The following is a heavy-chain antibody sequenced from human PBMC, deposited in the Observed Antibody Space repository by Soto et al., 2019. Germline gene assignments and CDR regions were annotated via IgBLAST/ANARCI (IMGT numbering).Heavy chain of an antibody. CDR3: ATSYDSGFDP. Sequence: YGISWIRQAPGQGLEWMGWMKPDNGDTNYAQKFQGRVTMTTDTSSNTAYMELRSLRSDDTAVYYCATSYDSGFDPWGQGTLVSVSS. CDR2: MKPDNGDT. D-gene: IGHD5-12*01. J-gene: IGHJ5*02. CDR1: YG. V-gene: IGHV1-18*04.